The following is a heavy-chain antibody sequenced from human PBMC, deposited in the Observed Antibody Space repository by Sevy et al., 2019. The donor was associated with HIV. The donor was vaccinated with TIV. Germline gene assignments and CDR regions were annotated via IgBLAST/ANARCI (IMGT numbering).Heavy chain of an antibody. Sequence: GGSLRLSCAASGFTLSANWMNWVRQAPGKGLEWVANIKADGSNKHYVYSVEGRFTISRDNAKNLLFLQMNSLRVEDTAVYYGAHETFGRFESWGQGTLVTVSS. V-gene: IGHV3-7*01. D-gene: IGHD3-16*01. J-gene: IGHJ4*02. CDR1: GFTLSANW. CDR3: AHETFGRFES. CDR2: IKADGSNK.